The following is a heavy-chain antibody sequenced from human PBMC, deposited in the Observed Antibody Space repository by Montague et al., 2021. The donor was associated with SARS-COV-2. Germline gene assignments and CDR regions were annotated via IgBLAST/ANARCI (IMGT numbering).Heavy chain of an antibody. CDR1: AAWIGTSY. Sequence: SETLSLTCTVPAAWIGTSYWSANRKPTGKNLRHIEYTYYTVSMDYKPSLKSRVTISVDTSKNQLSLKLISVTAADTAVYFCARHMSDCSKGICHTYYYYGWDVWGQGTTVTVSS. CDR2: TYYTVSM. CDR3: ARHMSDCSKGICHTYYYYGWDV. J-gene: IGHJ6*02. V-gene: IGHV4-59*08. D-gene: IGHD2-8*01.